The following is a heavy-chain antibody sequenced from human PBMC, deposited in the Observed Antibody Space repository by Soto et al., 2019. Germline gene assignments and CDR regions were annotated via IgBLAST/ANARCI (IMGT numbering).Heavy chain of an antibody. V-gene: IGHV5-51*01. J-gene: IGHJ4*02. D-gene: IGHD3-22*01. CDR2: IYPGDSDI. CDR1: GYSFSTYW. Sequence: GESLKISCKGSGYSFSTYWIGWGRQMPGTGLEWMGIIYPGDSDIRYSPSFEGQVTISADKSISTAYLQWSGLRASDTAMYFCARVRAYSSASYYFDYWGRGTLVTVSS. CDR3: ARVRAYSSASYYFDY.